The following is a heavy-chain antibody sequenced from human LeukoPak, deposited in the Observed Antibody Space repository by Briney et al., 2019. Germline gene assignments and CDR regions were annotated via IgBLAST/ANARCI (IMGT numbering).Heavy chain of an antibody. J-gene: IGHJ4*02. D-gene: IGHD6-13*01. CDR1: GYTFTSYG. CDR2: ISAYNDNT. CDR3: ARDLSLVGDPTPYYFDY. V-gene: IGHV1-18*01. Sequence: ASVKVSCKASGYTFTSYGISWVRQAPGQGLEWMGWISAYNDNTNYAQKLQGRVTMTTDTSTSTAYMELRSLRSDDTAVYYCARDLSLVGDPTPYYFDYWGQGTLVTVSP.